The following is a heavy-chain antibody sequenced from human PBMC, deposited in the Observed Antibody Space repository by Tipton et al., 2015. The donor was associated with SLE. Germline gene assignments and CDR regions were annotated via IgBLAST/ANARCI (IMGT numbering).Heavy chain of an antibody. CDR3: ARADCTNGVCYLDY. D-gene: IGHD2-8*01. J-gene: IGHJ4*02. Sequence: RLSCAASGFTVSSNYMSWVRQAPGKGLEWVSVIYSGGSTYYADSVKGRFTISRDNSKNTLYLQMNSLRAEDTAVYYCARADCTNGVCYLDYWGQGTLVTVSS. V-gene: IGHV3-53*01. CDR2: IYSGGST. CDR1: GFTVSSNY.